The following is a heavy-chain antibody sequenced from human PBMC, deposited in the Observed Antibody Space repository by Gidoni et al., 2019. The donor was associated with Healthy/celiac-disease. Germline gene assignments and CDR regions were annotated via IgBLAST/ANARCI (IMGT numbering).Heavy chain of an antibody. CDR3: ARDRGGYSYGRTRGYMDV. Sequence: EVQLVESGGGLVKPGGSLRLSCAASGFTFSSYSMNWVRQAPGKGLEWVSSISSSSSYIYYADSVKGRFTISRDNAKNSLYLQMNSLRAEDTAVYYCARDRGGYSYGRTRGYMDVWGKGTTVTVSS. J-gene: IGHJ6*03. D-gene: IGHD5-18*01. CDR1: GFTFSSYS. V-gene: IGHV3-21*01. CDR2: ISSSSSYI.